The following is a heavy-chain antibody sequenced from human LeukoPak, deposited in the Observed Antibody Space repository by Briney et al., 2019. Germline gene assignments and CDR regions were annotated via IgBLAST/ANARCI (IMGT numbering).Heavy chain of an antibody. CDR2: ISAYNGNT. V-gene: IGHV1-18*01. CDR1: GYTFTSYG. D-gene: IGHD3-16*01. CDR3: ARNPPEYYSSDY. J-gene: IGHJ4*02. Sequence: ASVKVSCKASGYTFTSYGISWVRPAPGQGLERMGWISAYNGNTNYAQKLQGRATMTTDASTSTAYMELRRLRSDDTAVYYCARNPPEYYSSDYWGQGTLVTVSS.